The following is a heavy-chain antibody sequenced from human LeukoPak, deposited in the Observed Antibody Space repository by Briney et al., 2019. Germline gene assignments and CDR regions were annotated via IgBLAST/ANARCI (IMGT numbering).Heavy chain of an antibody. CDR3: ATSEYSSSLDPFDY. V-gene: IGHV1-24*01. Sequence: GASVKVSCKVSGYTLTESSMHWVRQAPGKGLEWMGGFDPEDGETIYAQKFQGRVTMTEDTSTDTAYMELSSLRSEDTAVYYCATSEYSSSLDPFDYWGQGTLVTVSS. CDR1: GYTLTESS. J-gene: IGHJ4*02. CDR2: FDPEDGET. D-gene: IGHD6-6*01.